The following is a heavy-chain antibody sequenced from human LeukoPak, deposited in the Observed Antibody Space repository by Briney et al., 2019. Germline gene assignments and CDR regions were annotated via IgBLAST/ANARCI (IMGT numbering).Heavy chain of an antibody. V-gene: IGHV4-34*01. D-gene: IGHD4-23*01. J-gene: IGHJ6*03. CDR2: INHSGST. CDR3: ATRPTPPYYYYYMDV. CDR1: GGSISSYY. Sequence: SETLSLTCTVSGGSISSYYWNWIRQSPGKGLEWIGEINHSGSTNYNPSLKSRVTISIDTSKNQFSLKLSSVTSADTAVYFCATRPTPPYYYYYMDVWGKGTTVTVSS.